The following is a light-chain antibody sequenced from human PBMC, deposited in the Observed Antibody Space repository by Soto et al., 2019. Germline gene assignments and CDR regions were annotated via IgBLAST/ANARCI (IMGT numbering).Light chain of an antibody. V-gene: IGKV1-39*01. CDR1: QSISKY. Sequence: DIQMTQSPSSLSASVGDRVTITCRASQSISKYLNWYQQKPGKAPKLLMNSASSLLSGVPSRFSGTGSGTDFTLTISSLQPEDFATYYCQQSNSVPFTFGGGTAVEIE. J-gene: IGKJ4*01. CDR3: QQSNSVPFT. CDR2: SAS.